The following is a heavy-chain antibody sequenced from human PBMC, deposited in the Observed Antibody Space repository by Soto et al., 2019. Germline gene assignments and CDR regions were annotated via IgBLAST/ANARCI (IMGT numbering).Heavy chain of an antibody. CDR1: GGTFSSYA. J-gene: IGHJ4*02. V-gene: IGHV1-69*12. Sequence: QVQLVQSGAEVRQPASSVKVSCKTSGGTFSSYAISWVRQAPGQGLEWMGGILPIVDTSTYAQKFQGRATITADESTSTVYMELSSLRSDDTAVYYCVSVVAIPGYPDNWGQGTLVPVSS. CDR2: ILPIVDTS. D-gene: IGHD5-12*01. CDR3: VSVVAIPGYPDN.